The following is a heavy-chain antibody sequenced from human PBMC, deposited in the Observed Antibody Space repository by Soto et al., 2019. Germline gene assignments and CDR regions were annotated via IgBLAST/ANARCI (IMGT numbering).Heavy chain of an antibody. J-gene: IGHJ4*02. CDR1: GGTFSSYT. D-gene: IGHD2-15*01. Sequence: QVQLVQSGAEVKKPGSSVKVSCKASGGTFSSYTISWVRQAPGQGLEWMGRIIPIFGIANYAQKFTGRVTXNAXKXMSTAYMELSSLRPEDTAVYYWARGYCSGGSCYFDYWGQGTLFTVSS. CDR2: IIPIFGIA. CDR3: ARGYCSGGSCYFDY. V-gene: IGHV1-69*02.